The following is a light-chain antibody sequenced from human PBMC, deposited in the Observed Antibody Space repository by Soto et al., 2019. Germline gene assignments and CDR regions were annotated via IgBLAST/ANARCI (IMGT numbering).Light chain of an antibody. CDR2: EVN. CDR3: SSYTSSSTYV. CDR1: SSDIGTYKY. V-gene: IGLV2-8*01. J-gene: IGLJ1*01. Sequence: QSVLTQPPSASGSPGQSVAISCTGSSSDIGTYKYVSWYQQHPGKAPKLIIYEVNERPSGVPDRFSGSKSGNTASLTVSGLQAEDEADYYCSSYTSSSTYVFGTGTKVTVL.